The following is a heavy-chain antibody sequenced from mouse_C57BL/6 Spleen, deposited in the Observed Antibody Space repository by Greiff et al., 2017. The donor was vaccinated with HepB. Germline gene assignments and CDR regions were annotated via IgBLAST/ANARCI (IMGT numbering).Heavy chain of an antibody. CDR3: ARLRHYYGSRGENAMDY. J-gene: IGHJ4*01. CDR1: GYTFTSYW. V-gene: IGHV1-50*01. CDR2: IDPSDSYT. Sequence: QVQLQQPGAELVKPGASVKLSCKASGYTFTSYWMQWVKQRPGQGLEWIGEIDPSDSYTNYNQKFKGKATLTVDTSSSTAYMQLSSLTSEDSAVYYCARLRHYYGSRGENAMDYWGQGTSVTVSS. D-gene: IGHD1-1*01.